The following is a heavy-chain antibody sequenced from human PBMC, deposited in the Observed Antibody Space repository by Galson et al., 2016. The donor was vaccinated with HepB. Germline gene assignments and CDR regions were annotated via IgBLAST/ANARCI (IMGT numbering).Heavy chain of an antibody. Sequence: SLRLSCAASGFNFSSFAMSWVRRAPGKGLEWVAAISGSASRTYYAGSVKGRFTISRDNSKNTLYLLMNSLRAEDTAIYYCAKDQRNMESRGWYDVDFWGQGTLVIVAS. V-gene: IGHV3-23*01. CDR1: GFNFSSFA. D-gene: IGHD6-19*01. CDR2: ISGSASRT. CDR3: AKDQRNMESRGWYDVDF. J-gene: IGHJ4*02.